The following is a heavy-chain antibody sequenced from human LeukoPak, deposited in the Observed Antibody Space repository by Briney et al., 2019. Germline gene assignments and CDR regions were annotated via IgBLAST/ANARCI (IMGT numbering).Heavy chain of an antibody. D-gene: IGHD6-19*01. CDR1: GFNLRSYW. V-gene: IGHV3-74*01. Sequence: GGSLRLSCAASGFNLRSYWMHWVRQAPGKGLVWVSQISLVDGSSTYYADSVKGRFTISRDNAKNTLYLHMNSLRAEDTALYYCVRGSSGWYGIDHWGQGTLVIVSS. J-gene: IGHJ4*02. CDR2: ISLVDGSST. CDR3: VRGSSGWYGIDH.